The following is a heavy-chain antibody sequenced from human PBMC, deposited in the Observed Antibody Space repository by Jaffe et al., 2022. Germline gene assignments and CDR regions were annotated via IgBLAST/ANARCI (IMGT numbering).Heavy chain of an antibody. D-gene: IGHD4-17*01. V-gene: IGHV4-38-2*02. CDR3: ARDLGTVTTRGFIDL. CDR1: GYSISSGYY. J-gene: IGHJ2*01. Sequence: QVQLQESGPGLVKPSETLSLTCAVSGYSISSGYYWGWIRQPPGKGLEWIGSIYHSGSTYYNPSLKSRVTISVDTSKNQFSLKLSSVTAADTAVYYCARDLGTVTTRGFIDLWGRGTLVTVSS. CDR2: IYHSGST.